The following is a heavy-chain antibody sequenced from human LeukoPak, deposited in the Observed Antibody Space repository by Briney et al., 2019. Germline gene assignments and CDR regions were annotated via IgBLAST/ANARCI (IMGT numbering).Heavy chain of an antibody. J-gene: IGHJ4*02. Sequence: GRSLRLSCAASGFIFNNYGMQWVRQAPGKGLEWVAVISYDGSKKYYADSVKGRFTISRDNSKNTLNLQMNSLRAEDTAVYYCGAASTWVDYWGQGTLVTVSS. CDR2: ISYDGSKK. V-gene: IGHV3-30*03. CDR1: GFIFNNYG. CDR3: GAASTWVDY. D-gene: IGHD2-15*01.